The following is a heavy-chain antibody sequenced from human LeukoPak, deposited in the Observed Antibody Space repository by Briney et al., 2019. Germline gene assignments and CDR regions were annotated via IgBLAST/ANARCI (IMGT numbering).Heavy chain of an antibody. Sequence: GGSLRLSCAASGFTVSSNYMSWVRQAPGKGLEWVSVIYSGGSTYYADSVKGRFTISRDNSKNTLYLQMNSLRAEDTAVYCCAREDGDYVVDYWGQGTLVTVSS. J-gene: IGHJ4*02. CDR1: GFTVSSNY. CDR3: AREDGDYVVDY. CDR2: IYSGGST. V-gene: IGHV3-66*01. D-gene: IGHD4-17*01.